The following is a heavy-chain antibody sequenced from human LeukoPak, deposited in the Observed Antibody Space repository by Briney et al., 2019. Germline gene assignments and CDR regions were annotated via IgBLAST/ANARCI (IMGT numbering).Heavy chain of an antibody. V-gene: IGHV5-51*01. J-gene: IGHJ2*01. CDR2: IYPGDSDA. D-gene: IGHD4-11*01. CDR3: ARRVYSNYWYFDL. Sequence: GESLKISCKGSGSSFTNYWIGWVRQLPGKGLEWMGIIYPGDSDARYGPPFQGQVTISADKSISTAYLQWSSLKASDTAIYYCARRVYSNYWYFDLWGRGTLVTVSS. CDR1: GSSFTNYW.